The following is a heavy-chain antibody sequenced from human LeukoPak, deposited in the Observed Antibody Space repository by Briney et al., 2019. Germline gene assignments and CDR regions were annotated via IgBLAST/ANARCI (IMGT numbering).Heavy chain of an antibody. CDR2: INHSGST. Sequence: PSETLSLTCAVYGGSFSGYYWSWIRQPPGKGLEWIGEINHSGSTNYNPSLKSRVTISVDTSKNQFSLKLSSVTAADTAVYYCAGGRVAGTSAVGYWGQGTLVTVSS. J-gene: IGHJ4*02. CDR3: AGGRVAGTSAVGY. V-gene: IGHV4-34*01. D-gene: IGHD6-19*01. CDR1: GGSFSGYY.